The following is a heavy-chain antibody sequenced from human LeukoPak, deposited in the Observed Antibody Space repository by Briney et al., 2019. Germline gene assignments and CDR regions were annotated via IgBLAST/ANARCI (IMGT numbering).Heavy chain of an antibody. V-gene: IGHV3-53*01. CDR3: AKRGAEVGETVAPGDY. J-gene: IGHJ4*02. D-gene: IGHD1-26*01. CDR1: GFTVSSNY. Sequence: PGGSLRLSCAASGFTVSSNYMSWVRQAPGKGLEWVSVIYSGGSTYYADSVKGRFTISRDNSKNTLYLQMNSLRADDTAVYYCAKRGAEVGETVAPGDYWGQGTLVTVSS. CDR2: IYSGGST.